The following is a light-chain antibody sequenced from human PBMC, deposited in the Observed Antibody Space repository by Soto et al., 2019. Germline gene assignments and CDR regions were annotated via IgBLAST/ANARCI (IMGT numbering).Light chain of an antibody. CDR1: SSNIGSNT. V-gene: IGLV1-44*01. CDR3: TAWDDSLNGYV. J-gene: IGLJ1*01. CDR2: SNN. Sequence: QSVLAQPPSASGTPGQRVTISCSVSSSNIGSNTVNWYQQLPGTAPKLLIYSNNQRPSGVPDRFSDSKSGTSASLAISGLQSEDEADYYCTAWDDSLNGYVFGTGTKVNVL.